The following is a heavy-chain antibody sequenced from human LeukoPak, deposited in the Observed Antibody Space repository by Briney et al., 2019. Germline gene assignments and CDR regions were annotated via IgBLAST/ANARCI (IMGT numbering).Heavy chain of an antibody. D-gene: IGHD3-22*01. CDR1: GYTFTGYY. CDR3: ARGRRYYYDSSGHPGGFDP. CDR2: INPNSGGT. J-gene: IGHJ5*02. Sequence: GASVKVSCKASGYTFTGYYMHWVRQAPGQGLEWMGWINPNSGGTNYAQKFQGRVTMTRDTSISTAYMELSRLRSDDTAVYYCARGRRYYYDSSGHPGGFDPWGQGTLVTVSS. V-gene: IGHV1-2*02.